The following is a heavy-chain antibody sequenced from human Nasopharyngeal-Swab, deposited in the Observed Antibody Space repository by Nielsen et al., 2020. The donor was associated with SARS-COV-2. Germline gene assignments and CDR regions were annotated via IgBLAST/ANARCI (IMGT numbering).Heavy chain of an antibody. CDR1: GFTFRPSA. J-gene: IGHJ4*02. D-gene: IGHD3-10*01. CDR3: AKQLLWFGELLDMFDY. V-gene: IGHV3-23*01. Sequence: GESLKISCAAYGFTFRPSALTFLLPPPFFFLSWVSAISGAGASTYYADSVKGRFTISRDNSKNTVSLQMNSLRAEDTAVYYCAKQLLWFGELLDMFDYWGQGTLVTVSS. CDR2: ISGAGAST.